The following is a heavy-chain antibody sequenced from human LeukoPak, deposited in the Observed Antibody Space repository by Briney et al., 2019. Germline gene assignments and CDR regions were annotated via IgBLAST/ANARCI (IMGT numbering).Heavy chain of an antibody. CDR1: GGTFSSYA. CDR2: IIPILGTA. D-gene: IGHD3-22*01. CDR3: ARETSDSSGYYDY. Sequence: SVKVSCKASGGTFSSYAISWVRQAPGQGLEWMGRIIPILGTANYAQKFQGRVTITADKSTSTAYMELSSLRSEDTAVYYCARETSDSSGYYDYWGQGTLVTVSS. J-gene: IGHJ4*02. V-gene: IGHV1-69*04.